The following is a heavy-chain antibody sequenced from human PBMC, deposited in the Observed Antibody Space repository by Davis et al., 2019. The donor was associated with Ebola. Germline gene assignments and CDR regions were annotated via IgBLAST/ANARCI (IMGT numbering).Heavy chain of an antibody. CDR3: ARDQTYYSNYVNFDY. CDR2: INAGNGNT. Sequence: ASVKVSCKASGYTFTRYAMHWVRQAPGQRLEWMGWINAGNGNTKYSQKFQGRVTITRDTSASTAYMELSSLRSEDTAVYYCARDQTYYSNYVNFDYWGQGTLVTVSS. J-gene: IGHJ4*02. D-gene: IGHD4-11*01. CDR1: GYTFTRYA. V-gene: IGHV1-3*01.